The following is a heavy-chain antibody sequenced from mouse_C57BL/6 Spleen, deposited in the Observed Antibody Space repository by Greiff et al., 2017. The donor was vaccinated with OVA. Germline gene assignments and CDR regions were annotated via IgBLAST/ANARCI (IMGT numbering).Heavy chain of an antibody. J-gene: IGHJ3*01. Sequence: EVKLMESGGGLVKPGGSLKLSCAASGFTFSSYAMSWVRQTPEKRLEWVATISDGGSYTYYPDNVKGRFTISRDNAKNNLYLQMSHLKSEDTAMYYCARDHGGSSFAYWGQGTLVTVSA. CDR1: GFTFSSYA. CDR3: ARDHGGSSFAY. V-gene: IGHV5-4*01. CDR2: ISDGGSYT.